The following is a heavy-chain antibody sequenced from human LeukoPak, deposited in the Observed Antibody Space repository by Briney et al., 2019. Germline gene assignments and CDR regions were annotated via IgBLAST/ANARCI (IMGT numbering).Heavy chain of an antibody. CDR1: VFTFSSYA. J-gene: IGHJ4*02. V-gene: IGHV3-53*01. CDR2: IYSGGST. Sequence: GGSLRLSCAASVFTFSSYAMSWVRQAPGKGLEWVSIIYSGGSTHYADSVKGRFTISRDNSKNTLYLQMSSLRAEDTAVYYCARDIAYNYDSSGYSYVYWGQGTLVTVSS. CDR3: ARDIAYNYDSSGYSYVY. D-gene: IGHD3-22*01.